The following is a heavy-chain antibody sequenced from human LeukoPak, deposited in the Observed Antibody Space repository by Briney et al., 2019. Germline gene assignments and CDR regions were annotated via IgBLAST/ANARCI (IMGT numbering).Heavy chain of an antibody. CDR3: AKGYYYDSSGYFGDAFDI. CDR1: GFTFSSYG. J-gene: IGHJ3*02. V-gene: IGHV3-23*01. CDR2: ISGSGGST. D-gene: IGHD3-22*01. Sequence: GGSLRLSCAASGFTFSSYGMSWVRQAPGKGLEWVSAISGSGGSTYYADSVKGRFTISRDNSKNTLYLQMNSLRAEDTAVYYCAKGYYYDSSGYFGDAFDIWGQGTMVTVSS.